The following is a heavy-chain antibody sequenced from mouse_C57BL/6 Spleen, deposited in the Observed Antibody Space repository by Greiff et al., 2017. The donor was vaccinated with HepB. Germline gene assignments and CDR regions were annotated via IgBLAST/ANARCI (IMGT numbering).Heavy chain of an antibody. J-gene: IGHJ3*01. Sequence: QVQLKQSGAELVKPGASVKISCKASGYAFSSYWMNWVKQRPGKGLEWIGQIYPGDGDTNYNGKFKGKATLTADKSSSTAYMQLSSLTSEDSAVYFCARPNYGSSSAWFAYWGQGTLVTVSA. CDR3: ARPNYGSSSAWFAY. D-gene: IGHD1-1*01. CDR1: GYAFSSYW. CDR2: IYPGDGDT. V-gene: IGHV1-80*01.